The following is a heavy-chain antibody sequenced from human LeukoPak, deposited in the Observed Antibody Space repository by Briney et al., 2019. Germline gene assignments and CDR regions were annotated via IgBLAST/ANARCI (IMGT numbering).Heavy chain of an antibody. CDR1: GFTFGSYS. V-gene: IGHV3-21*04. CDR3: AKGGTLPGRYYYMDV. CDR2: ISSSSSYI. Sequence: PGGSLRLSCAASGFTFGSYSMNWVRQAPGKGLEWVSSISSSSSYIYYADSVKGRFTISRDNSKNTLYLQMNSLRAEDTAVYYCAKGGTLPGRYYYMDVWGKGTTVTVSS. J-gene: IGHJ6*03.